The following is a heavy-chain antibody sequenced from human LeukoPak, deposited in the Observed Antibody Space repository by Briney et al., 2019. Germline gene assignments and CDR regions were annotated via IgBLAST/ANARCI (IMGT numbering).Heavy chain of an antibody. V-gene: IGHV4-59*01. D-gene: IGHD6-13*01. CDR1: GGSISSYY. Sequence: PSETLSLTCTVSGGSISSYYWSWIRQPPGKGLEWIGYIYYSGSTNYNPSLKSRVTISVDTSKNQFSLKLSSVTAADTAVYYCARVPTTSYGSSWYWFDPWGQGTLVTVSS. J-gene: IGHJ5*02. CDR2: IYYSGST. CDR3: ARVPTTSYGSSWYWFDP.